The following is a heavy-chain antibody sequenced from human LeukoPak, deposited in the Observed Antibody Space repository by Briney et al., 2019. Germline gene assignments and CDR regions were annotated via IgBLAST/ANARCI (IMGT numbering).Heavy chain of an antibody. J-gene: IGHJ3*02. V-gene: IGHV4-39*07. Sequence: PSETLSLTCTVSGGSISSSSYYWGWIRQPPGKGLEWIGSIYYSGSTNYNPSLKSRVTMSVDTSKNQFSLKLSSVTAADTAVYYCARDNRDAFDIWGQGTMVTVSS. CDR3: ARDNRDAFDI. CDR2: IYYSGST. CDR1: GGSISSSSYY. D-gene: IGHD1-14*01.